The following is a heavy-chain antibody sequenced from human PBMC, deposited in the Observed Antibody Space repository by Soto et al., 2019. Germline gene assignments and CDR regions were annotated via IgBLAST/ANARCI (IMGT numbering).Heavy chain of an antibody. CDR1: GGTFSSYA. Sequence: QVQLVQSGAEVKKPGSSVKVSCKASGGTFSSYAISWVRQAPGQGLEWMGGIIPIFGTANYAQKFQGRVTITADKSTSTADMELSSLRSEDTAVYYCARDRRYSNKAYYGMDVWGQGTTVTVSS. CDR2: IIPIFGTA. CDR3: ARDRRYSNKAYYGMDV. D-gene: IGHD4-4*01. V-gene: IGHV1-69*06. J-gene: IGHJ6*02.